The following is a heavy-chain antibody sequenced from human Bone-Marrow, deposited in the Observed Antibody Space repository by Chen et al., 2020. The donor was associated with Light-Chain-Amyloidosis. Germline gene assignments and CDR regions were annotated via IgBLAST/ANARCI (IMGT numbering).Heavy chain of an antibody. Sequence: QVQFLESGGGVVQPGGSLRLSCAASGFTFSNFGIHWVRQAPGKGLEWVAFVQSDGGDKFYLDSVKGRFTISRDNAKNTLYLQMTSLRAEDTALYYCAAGADIRGRGILVTVSS. CDR3: AAGADI. J-gene: IGHJ4*02. CDR1: GFTFSNFG. V-gene: IGHV3-30*02. CDR2: VQSDGGDK. D-gene: IGHD3-10*01.